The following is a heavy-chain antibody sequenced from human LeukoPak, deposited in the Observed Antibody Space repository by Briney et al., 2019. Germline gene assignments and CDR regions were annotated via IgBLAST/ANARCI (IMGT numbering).Heavy chain of an antibody. D-gene: IGHD2-15*01. CDR2: ISAYNGNT. V-gene: IGHV1-18*01. CDR3: AREGVVAVNYYYGMDV. J-gene: IGHJ6*02. CDR1: GYTFTRYG. Sequence: GASVKVSCKASGYTFTRYGVSWVRQAPGQGLEWMGWISAYNGNTNYAQKLQGRVTMTTDTSTSTAYMELRSLRSDDTAVYYCAREGVVAVNYYYGMDVWGQGTTVTVSS.